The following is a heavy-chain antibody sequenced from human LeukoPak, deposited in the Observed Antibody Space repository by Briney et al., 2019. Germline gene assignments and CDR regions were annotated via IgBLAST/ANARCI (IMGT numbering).Heavy chain of an antibody. CDR1: GYIFTSYG. D-gene: IGHD1-26*01. J-gene: IGHJ4*02. CDR2: ISAYNGNT. V-gene: IGHV1-18*01. Sequence: ASVKVSCKASGYIFTSYGISWVRQAPGQGLEWMGWISAYNGNTNYAQKLQGRVTMTTDTSTSTAYMELRSLRSDDTAVYYCASSNPSRWELPIFDYWGQGTLVTVSS. CDR3: ASSNPSRWELPIFDY.